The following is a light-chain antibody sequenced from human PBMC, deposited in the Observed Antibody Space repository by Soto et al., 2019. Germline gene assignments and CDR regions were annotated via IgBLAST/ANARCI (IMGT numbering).Light chain of an antibody. J-gene: IGKJ3*01. CDR3: QQYDKWPLFT. CDR1: QTVGTN. CDR2: GAS. Sequence: EVVLTQSPATLSVSPGERATLSCRASQTVGTNLAWYQQRPGQAPRLLIYGASTRATGIPARFSGSGSGSEFTLTNSSLLSDDFAVYYCQQYDKWPLFTFGPGTRVDNK. V-gene: IGKV3-15*01.